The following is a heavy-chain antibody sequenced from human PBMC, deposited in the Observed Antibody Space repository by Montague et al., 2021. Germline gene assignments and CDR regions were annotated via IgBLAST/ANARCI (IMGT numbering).Heavy chain of an antibody. D-gene: IGHD6-19*01. CDR3: ARGQWLVPYYLDS. V-gene: IGHV4-61*01. Sequence: SETLSLTCNVSGGSVSTGNYYWTWIRQPPGKEQEWIGYIYYTGSSKYNPSLESRVTISISTSKKQFTLKLSSVTAADTAVYYCARGQWLVPYYLDSWGQGTLVTVSS. CDR1: GGSVSTGNYY. J-gene: IGHJ4*02. CDR2: IYYTGSS.